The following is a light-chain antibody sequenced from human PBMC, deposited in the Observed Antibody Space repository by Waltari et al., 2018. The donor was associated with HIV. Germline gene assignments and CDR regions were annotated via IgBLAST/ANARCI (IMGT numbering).Light chain of an antibody. CDR1: SSDVGAYNY. V-gene: IGLV2-14*01. CDR3: SSYTTTRTLV. J-gene: IGLJ2*01. CDR2: EVS. Sequence: QSALTQPASVSGSPGQSITISCTGTSSDVGAYNYVSWYQQHPDKAPKLMIYEVSNRPSGFSNRFSGSKSGNTASLTISGLQAEDEADYYCSSYTTTRTLVFGGGTKLTVL.